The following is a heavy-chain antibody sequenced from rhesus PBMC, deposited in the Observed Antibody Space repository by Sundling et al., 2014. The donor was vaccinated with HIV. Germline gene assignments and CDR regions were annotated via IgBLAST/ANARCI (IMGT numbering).Heavy chain of an antibody. CDR1: GFTFSNFG. V-gene: IGHV3-54*02. CDR2: IWFDGSKE. Sequence: EVQLVESGGGLVQPGGSLRLSCTASGFTFSNFGMHWVRQAPGKGLEWVAIIWFDGSKEYYGDSVRGRFTISRDNSKNNLYLQMNDLKLDDTAVYYCVSAQRGYWGQGVLVTVSS. CDR3: VSAQRGY. D-gene: IGHD2-33*01. J-gene: IGHJ4*01.